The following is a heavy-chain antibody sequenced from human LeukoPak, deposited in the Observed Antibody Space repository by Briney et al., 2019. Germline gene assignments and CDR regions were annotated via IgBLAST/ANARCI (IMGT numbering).Heavy chain of an antibody. CDR2: IYYSGST. Sequence: PSETLSLTCTVSGGSISSYYWSWIRQPPGKGLEWIGYIYYSGSTNYNPSLKSRVTISVDTSKNQFSLKLSSVTAADTAVYYCARVQTGGSRASYYYDSSGYEIDYWGQGTLVTVSS. J-gene: IGHJ4*02. CDR1: GGSISSYY. D-gene: IGHD3-22*01. CDR3: ARVQTGGSRASYYYDSSGYEIDY. V-gene: IGHV4-59*01.